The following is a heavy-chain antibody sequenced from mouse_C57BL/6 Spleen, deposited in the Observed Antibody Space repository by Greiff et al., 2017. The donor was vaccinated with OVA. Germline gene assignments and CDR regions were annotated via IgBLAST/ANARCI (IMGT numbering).Heavy chain of an antibody. Sequence: EVQLKQSVAELVRPGASVKLSCTASGFNIKNTYMHWVKQRPEQGLEWIGRIDPANGNTKYAPKFQGKATITADTSSNTAYLQLSSLTSEDTAIYYCASLYYGTPGYFDYWGQGTTLTVSS. V-gene: IGHV14-3*01. J-gene: IGHJ2*01. CDR2: IDPANGNT. CDR1: GFNIKNTY. CDR3: ASLYYGTPGYFDY. D-gene: IGHD1-1*01.